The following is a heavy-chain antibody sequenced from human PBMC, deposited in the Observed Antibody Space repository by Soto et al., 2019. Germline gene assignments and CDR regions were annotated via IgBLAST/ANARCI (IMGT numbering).Heavy chain of an antibody. CDR3: ARDSLVVVPAAILSPMDV. V-gene: IGHV3-33*01. D-gene: IGHD2-2*01. CDR1: GFTFSSYG. CDR2: IWYDGSNK. J-gene: IGHJ6*02. Sequence: PGGSLRLSCAASGFTFSSYGMHWVRQAPGKGLEWVAVIWYDGSNKYYADSVKGRFTISRDNSKNTLYLQMNSLRAEDMAVYYCARDSLVVVPAAILSPMDVWGQGTTVTVSS.